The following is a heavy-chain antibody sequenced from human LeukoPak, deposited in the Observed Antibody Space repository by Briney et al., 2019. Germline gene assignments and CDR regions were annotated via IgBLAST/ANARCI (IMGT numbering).Heavy chain of an antibody. CDR1: GFTFSSYD. D-gene: IGHD1-26*01. J-gene: IGHJ4*02. CDR3: ARAMYSGSYYALDY. Sequence: GGSLRLSRAASGFTFSSYDMHWVRQATGKGLEWVSAIGTAGDTYYPGSVKGRFTISRENAKNSLYLQMNSLRAGDTAVYYCARAMYSGSYYALDYWGQGTLVTVSS. CDR2: IGTAGDT. V-gene: IGHV3-13*01.